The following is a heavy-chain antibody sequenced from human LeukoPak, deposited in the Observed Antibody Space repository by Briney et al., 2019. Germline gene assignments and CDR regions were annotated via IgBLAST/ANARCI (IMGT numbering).Heavy chain of an antibody. Sequence: SQTLSLTCAISGDSVSSNTAAWNWIRQSPSRGLEWLGRTFYRSKWYNDSAVSVKSRITINADTSKNQFSLQLNSVTPEDTAVYYCVRELSDYDRVGFALFDFWGQGTLVTVTS. V-gene: IGHV6-1*01. CDR2: TFYRSKWYN. J-gene: IGHJ4*02. D-gene: IGHD3-22*01. CDR1: GDSVSSNTAA. CDR3: VRELSDYDRVGFALFDF.